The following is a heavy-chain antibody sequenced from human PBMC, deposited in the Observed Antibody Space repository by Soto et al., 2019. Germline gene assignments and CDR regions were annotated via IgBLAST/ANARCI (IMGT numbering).Heavy chain of an antibody. CDR1: GYTFTSCY. D-gene: IGHD1-1*01. V-gene: IGHV1-46*03. CDR3: ARAGNPYYHYYMDV. Sequence: QVQLVQSGAEVKKPGASVKVSCKASGYTFTSCYMHWVRQAPGQGLEWVGIINPTDGSATYAQRFRGRVTMTRDTSTSTVYVELSSLRSDDTAVYFCARAGNPYYHYYMDVWGKGTTVTVSS. J-gene: IGHJ6*03. CDR2: INPTDGSA.